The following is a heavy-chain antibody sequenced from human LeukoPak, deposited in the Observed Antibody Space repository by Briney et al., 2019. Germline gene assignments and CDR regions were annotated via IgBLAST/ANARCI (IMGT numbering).Heavy chain of an antibody. CDR2: IYTSGST. J-gene: IGHJ3*02. CDR1: GGSISSYY. CDR3: ASSTKPDSTYYYDSSGYAFDI. V-gene: IGHV4-4*07. D-gene: IGHD3-22*01. Sequence: SETLSLTCTVSGGSISSYYWSWIRQPAGKGLEWIGRIYTSGSTNYNPSLKSRVTMSVDTSKNQFSLKLSSVTAADTAVYYCASSTKPDSTYYYDSSGYAFDIWGQGTMVTVSS.